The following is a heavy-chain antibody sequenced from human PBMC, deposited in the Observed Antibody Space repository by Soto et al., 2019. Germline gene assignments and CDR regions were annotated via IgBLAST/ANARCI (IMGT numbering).Heavy chain of an antibody. CDR3: ARGVSAGFDY. J-gene: IGHJ4*02. D-gene: IGHD6-19*01. Sequence: QVQLVQSGAEVREPGASVKVSCKASGYSFTSLDINWVRQTAGQGLEWMGWMQPSTGRTGYAQKFQGRVTMTRDTSITTAYLELTTLTSDDTAFNYCARGVSAGFDYWGQGTLVTVSS. CDR2: MQPSTGRT. V-gene: IGHV1-8*02. CDR1: GYSFTSLD.